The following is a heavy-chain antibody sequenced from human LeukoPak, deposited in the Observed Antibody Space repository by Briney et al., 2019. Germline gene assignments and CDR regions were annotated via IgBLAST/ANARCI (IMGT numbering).Heavy chain of an antibody. CDR1: GYTFTGYY. V-gene: IGHV1-2*02. CDR3: ARISGSYHY. J-gene: IGHJ4*02. Sequence: GASVKVSCKASGYTFTGYYMHWVRQAPGQGLEWMGWINPNSGGTNYAQKFQGRVTMTRDTSISTAYMELSSLRSEDTAVYYCARISGSYHYWGQGTLVTVSS. CDR2: INPNSGGT. D-gene: IGHD1-26*01.